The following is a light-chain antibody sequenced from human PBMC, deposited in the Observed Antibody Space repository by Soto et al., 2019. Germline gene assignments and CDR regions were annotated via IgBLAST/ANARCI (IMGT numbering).Light chain of an antibody. CDR2: DAY. CDR3: KHYENPHT. V-gene: IGKV1-33*01. CDR1: QNIKKY. J-gene: IGKJ5*01. Sequence: EIQXTPFRTTRPTLVGYRVTSTCQASQNIKKYLNWYKQKTGRXPXXXIYDAYNFEAGVTSRFRGSGYGTDFTSTISRLQSEDTATYYCKHYENPHTFGEGTRLEN.